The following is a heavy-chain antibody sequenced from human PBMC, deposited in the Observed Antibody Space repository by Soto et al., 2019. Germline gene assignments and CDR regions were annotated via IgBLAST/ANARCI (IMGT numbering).Heavy chain of an antibody. V-gene: IGHV4-59*08. D-gene: IGHD5-12*01. CDR3: ARHRGYSGYDSLDY. Sequence: PSETLSLTCTVSGGSISGFYWSWIRQPPGKGLEWIGYIYDSGSTNYNPSLKSRVTISIDTSKNQFSLNLSSVTAADTAVYYCARHRGYSGYDSLDYWGQGTLVTVSS. CDR2: IYDSGST. J-gene: IGHJ4*02. CDR1: GGSISGFY.